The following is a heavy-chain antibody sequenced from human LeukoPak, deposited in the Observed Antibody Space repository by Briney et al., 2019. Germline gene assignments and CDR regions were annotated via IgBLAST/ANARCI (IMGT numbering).Heavy chain of an antibody. Sequence: GGSLRLSCVASGFTFSSYAMNWVRQAPGKGLEWVSSISGSGSSTYYADSVKGRFTISRDNAKNSLYLQMNSLRAEDTAVYYCARDLVYDSSGYYSLYFDYWGQGALVTVSS. D-gene: IGHD3-22*01. CDR3: ARDLVYDSSGYYSLYFDY. V-gene: IGHV3-23*01. J-gene: IGHJ4*02. CDR1: GFTFSSYA. CDR2: ISGSGSST.